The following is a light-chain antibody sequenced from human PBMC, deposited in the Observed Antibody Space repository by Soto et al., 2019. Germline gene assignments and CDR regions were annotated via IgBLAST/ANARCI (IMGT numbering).Light chain of an antibody. V-gene: IGKV3-20*01. Sequence: EIVLTQSPGTLSLSPGERATLSCRASQSVSSSYLAWYQQKPGQAPRLLIYGASSRATGIPDRFXGSGSGXXXXXXXXXLEPEDFAVYYCQQYGSSPLTFGQGTKVEI. CDR1: QSVSSSY. CDR3: QQYGSSPLT. CDR2: GAS. J-gene: IGKJ1*01.